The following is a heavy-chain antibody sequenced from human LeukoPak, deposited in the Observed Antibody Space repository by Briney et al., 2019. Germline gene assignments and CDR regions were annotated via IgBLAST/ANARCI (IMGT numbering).Heavy chain of an antibody. D-gene: IGHD5-24*01. J-gene: IGHJ4*02. V-gene: IGHV3-33*08. CDR3: ARDGDDGCGCPDY. CDR2: IWYDGSNK. Sequence: RAGGSLRLSCAASGFTFSSYGMHWVRQAPGKGLEWVAVIWYDGSNKYYADSVKGRFTISRDSSKNTLYLQMNSLRADDTAVYYCARDGDDGCGCPDYWGQGTLVTVSS. CDR1: GFTFSSYG.